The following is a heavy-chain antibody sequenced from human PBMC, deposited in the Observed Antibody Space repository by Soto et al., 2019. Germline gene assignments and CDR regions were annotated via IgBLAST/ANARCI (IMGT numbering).Heavy chain of an antibody. D-gene: IGHD6-19*01. J-gene: IGHJ4*02. V-gene: IGHV3-23*01. CDR2: ISGSGGST. CDR1: GFTFSSYA. CDR3: AKETATGIAVAGPFDY. Sequence: GGSLRLSCAASGFTFSSYAMSWVRQAPGKGLEWVSAISGSGGSTYYADSVKGRFTISRDNSKNTLYLQMNSLRAEDTAVYYCAKETATGIAVAGPFDYWGQGTLVTVSS.